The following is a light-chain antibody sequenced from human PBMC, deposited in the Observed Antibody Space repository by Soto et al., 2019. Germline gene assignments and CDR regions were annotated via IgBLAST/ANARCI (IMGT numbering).Light chain of an antibody. V-gene: IGKV3-11*01. CDR3: QQRSNWPIT. Sequence: EVELTRAAATLRLPRGERAKLSCRASQSVSSYLAWYQQKPGQAPRLLIYDASNRATGIPARFIGSGSETEFTLTISTLEPGDFAVYYCQQRSNWPITFGQGTRLEIK. CDR2: DAS. CDR1: QSVSSY. J-gene: IGKJ5*01.